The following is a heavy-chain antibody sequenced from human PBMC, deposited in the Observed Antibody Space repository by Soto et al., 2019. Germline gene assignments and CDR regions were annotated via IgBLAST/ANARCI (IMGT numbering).Heavy chain of an antibody. D-gene: IGHD4-4*01. CDR3: ARGDYRVSEF. CDR2: IIPILGIA. CDR1: GGTFGSNT. Sequence: SVKVSCKASGGTFGSNTIRWVRQAPGQGLEWMGRIIPILGIANYAQKFQGRVTITADKSTSTAYMELSSLKASDTAMYYCARGDYRVSEFWGQGTLVTVSS. J-gene: IGHJ4*02. V-gene: IGHV1-69*02.